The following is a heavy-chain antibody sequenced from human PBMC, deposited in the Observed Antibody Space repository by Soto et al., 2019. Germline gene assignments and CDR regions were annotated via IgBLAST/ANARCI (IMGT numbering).Heavy chain of an antibody. D-gene: IGHD2-2*01. CDR3: AKDASSWFYYYYGMDV. CDR1: GYIFSKFG. J-gene: IGHJ6*02. V-gene: IGHV1-18*01. CDR2: ISGYNDNT. Sequence: QIQLVQSGPEVRKPGASVKVSCKASGYIFSKFGISWVRQAPGQGLEWMGWISGYNDNTNYAQKFQDRVRMTTDISTSTAYMELTTLRSEDTAVYYCAKDASSWFYYYYGMDVWGQGTTVTVS.